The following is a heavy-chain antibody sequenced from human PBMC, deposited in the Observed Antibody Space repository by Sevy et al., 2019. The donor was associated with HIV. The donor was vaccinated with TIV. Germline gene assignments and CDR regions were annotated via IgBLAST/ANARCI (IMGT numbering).Heavy chain of an antibody. Sequence: GGSLRLSCAASGFTFSYAWMSWVRQAPGKGLEWIGRIKAKADGGTIEYAAPVKGRFTISRDDSKNTLYLQMNSLKTEDTAVYYRNTDPIILLLVTNGLDVWGQGTTVTVSS. CDR3: NTDPIILLLVTNGLDV. V-gene: IGHV3-15*01. D-gene: IGHD2-8*02. CDR1: GFTFSYAW. J-gene: IGHJ6*02. CDR2: IKAKADGGTI.